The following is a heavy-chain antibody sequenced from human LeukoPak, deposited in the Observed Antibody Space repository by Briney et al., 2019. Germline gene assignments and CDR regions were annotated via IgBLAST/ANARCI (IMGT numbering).Heavy chain of an antibody. D-gene: IGHD6-13*01. J-gene: IGHJ1*01. CDR2: ISAYNGNT. CDR3: ARDPGAAAGAKTEPEYFQH. V-gene: IGHV1-18*01. Sequence: GASVEVSCKASGYTFTSYGISWVRQAPGQGLEWMGWISAYNGNTNYAQKLQGRVTMTTDTSTSTAYMELRSLRSDDTAVYYCARDPGAAAGAKTEPEYFQHWGQGTLVTVSS. CDR1: GYTFTSYG.